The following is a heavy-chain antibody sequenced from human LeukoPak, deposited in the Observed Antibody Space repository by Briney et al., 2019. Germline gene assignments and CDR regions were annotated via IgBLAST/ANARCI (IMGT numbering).Heavy chain of an antibody. D-gene: IGHD3-10*01. CDR3: AKDSRLMYYYGSGSYYTPYYFDY. Sequence: PGGSPRLSCAASGFTFSSYGMSWVRQAPGKGREWVAFIRYDGSNKYYADSVKGRFTISRDNSKNALYLQMNSLRAEDTAVYYCAKDSRLMYYYGSGSYYTPYYFDYWGQGTLVTVSS. CDR1: GFTFSSYG. CDR2: IRYDGSNK. J-gene: IGHJ4*02. V-gene: IGHV3-30*02.